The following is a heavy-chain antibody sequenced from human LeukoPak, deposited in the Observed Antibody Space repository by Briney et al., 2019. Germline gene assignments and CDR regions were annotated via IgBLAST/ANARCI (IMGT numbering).Heavy chain of an antibody. Sequence: ASVKVSCKASGYTFTTYGISWVRQAPGQGLEWIGWISAYNGHTIYSQKFEDRVTMTTDTSTSTDYMELRSLTSDDTAVYYCARDKRGFDFWGQGTLVTVSS. V-gene: IGHV1-18*01. CDR1: GYTFTTYG. J-gene: IGHJ4*02. CDR3: ARDKRGFDF. CDR2: ISAYNGHT. D-gene: IGHD3-16*01.